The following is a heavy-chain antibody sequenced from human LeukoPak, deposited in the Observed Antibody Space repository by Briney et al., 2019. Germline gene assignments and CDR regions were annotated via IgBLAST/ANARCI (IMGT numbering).Heavy chain of an antibody. CDR1: GFTFSSYG. CDR2: IRYDGSNK. D-gene: IGHD2-2*01. J-gene: IGHJ6*02. V-gene: IGHV3-30*02. Sequence: GGSLRLSCAASGFTFSSYGMHWVRQAPGKGLEWVAFIRYDGSNKYYADSVKGRFTISRDNSKSTLYLQMNSLRAEDTAVYYCAKGYCGSNSCYGMDVWGQGTTVTVSS. CDR3: AKGYCGSNSCYGMDV.